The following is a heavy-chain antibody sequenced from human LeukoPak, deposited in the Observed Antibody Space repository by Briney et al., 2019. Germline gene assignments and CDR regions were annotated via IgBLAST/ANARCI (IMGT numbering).Heavy chain of an antibody. CDR2: IYTSGST. J-gene: IGHJ5*02. D-gene: IGHD2-15*01. Sequence: SSETLSLTCTVSGGSISSGSYYWSWIRQPVGKGLEWIGRIYTSGSTNYNPSLKSRVTISVDTSKNQFSLKLSSVTAADTAVYYCARASYIYCSGGSCYPELSWFDPWGQGTPVTVSS. CDR1: GGSISSGSYY. CDR3: ARASYIYCSGGSCYPELSWFDP. V-gene: IGHV4-61*02.